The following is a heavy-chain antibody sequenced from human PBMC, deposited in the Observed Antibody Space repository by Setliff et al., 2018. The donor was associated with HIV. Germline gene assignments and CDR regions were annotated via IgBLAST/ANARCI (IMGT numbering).Heavy chain of an antibody. CDR3: ARLGSANWYFDL. V-gene: IGHV5-51*01. J-gene: IGHJ2*01. CDR2: IYPGDSDA. CDR1: GYDVTRYW. D-gene: IGHD2-15*01. Sequence: GDSLKISCRASGYDVTRYWIGWVRQMPGQGLEWMGVIYPGDSDARYSPSFQDQVTMSADKSISTAYLQWSSLKASDTGMYFCARLGSANWYFDLWGRGTLVTVSS.